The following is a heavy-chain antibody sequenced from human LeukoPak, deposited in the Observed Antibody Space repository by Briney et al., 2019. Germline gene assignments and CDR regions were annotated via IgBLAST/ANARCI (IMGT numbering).Heavy chain of an antibody. D-gene: IGHD3-9*01. V-gene: IGHV4-59*08. Sequence: PSETLSLTCTVSGGSISNYYWSWIRQPPGKGLEWLGYIYYSGSTNYNPSLKSRVTISVDTSKNQFSLKLSSVTAADTAVYYCARTGGFYDILTGYYRSEDAFDIWGQGTMVTVSS. CDR3: ARTGGFYDILTGYYRSEDAFDI. CDR2: IYYSGST. J-gene: IGHJ3*02. CDR1: GGSISNYY.